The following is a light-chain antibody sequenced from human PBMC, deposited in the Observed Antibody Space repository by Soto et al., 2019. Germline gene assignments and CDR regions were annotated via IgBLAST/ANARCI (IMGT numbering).Light chain of an antibody. J-gene: IGLJ3*02. CDR3: CSYLDTDTWV. CDR2: GVS. CDR1: NSDVGGYNY. Sequence: QSALTQPRSVSGSPGQSVTISCTGTNSDVGGYNYVSWYQQYPGKAPKLMISGVSERPSGVPDRFSGSKSGNTASLNISGLQAEDEADYYCCSYLDTDTWVFGGGTKLTVL. V-gene: IGLV2-11*01.